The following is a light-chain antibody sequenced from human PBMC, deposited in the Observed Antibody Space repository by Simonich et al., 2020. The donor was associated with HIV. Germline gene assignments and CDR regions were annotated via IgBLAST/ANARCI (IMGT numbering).Light chain of an antibody. V-gene: IGKV2-28*01. CDR3: MKALQTRFT. J-gene: IGKJ3*01. Sequence: DIVMTQTPLSLSVTPGQPASISCKSSQSLLHSDGYNYLDWYLQKPGQSPQLLIYLGSNRASGVPDRFSGSGSGTDFTLKISRVEAEDVGVYYCMKALQTRFTFGPGTKVDIK. CDR2: LGS. CDR1: QSLLHSDGYNY.